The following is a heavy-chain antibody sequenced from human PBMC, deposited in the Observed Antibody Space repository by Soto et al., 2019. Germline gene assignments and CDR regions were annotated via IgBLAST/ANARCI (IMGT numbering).Heavy chain of an antibody. J-gene: IGHJ5*02. CDR3: ARKDKSGYFNWFDP. V-gene: IGHV5-51*01. CDR1: GYTFTIYW. CDR2: IYPSDSDT. D-gene: IGHD3-22*01. Sequence: GESLKISCQVSGYTFTIYWIGWVRQMPGKGLEWMGIIYPSDSDTRYSPSSQGQVTISADRSTSTVFLQWASLKASDTAVYFCARKDKSGYFNWFDPWGQGTLVTVSS.